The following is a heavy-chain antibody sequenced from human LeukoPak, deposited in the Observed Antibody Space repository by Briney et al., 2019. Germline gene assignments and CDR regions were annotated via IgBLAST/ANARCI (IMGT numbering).Heavy chain of an antibody. Sequence: SETLSPTCTVSGGSISSYYWSWIRQPPGKGLEWIGYIYYSGSTNYNPSLKSRVTISVDTSKNQFSLKLSSVTAADTAVYYCARGITSDPYSAAAGLFDYWGQGTLVTVSS. J-gene: IGHJ4*02. V-gene: IGHV4-59*01. CDR1: GGSISSYY. CDR3: ARGITSDPYSAAAGLFDY. D-gene: IGHD6-13*01. CDR2: IYYSGST.